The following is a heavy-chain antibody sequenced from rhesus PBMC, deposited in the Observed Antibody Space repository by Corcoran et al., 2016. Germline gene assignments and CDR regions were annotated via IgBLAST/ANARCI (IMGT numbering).Heavy chain of an antibody. CDR2: INGNSGRP. J-gene: IGHJ4*01. CDR1: GGSFSSYW. D-gene: IGHD5-12*01. CDR3: ARLFYSPDFDY. V-gene: IGHV4-80*01. Sequence: QVQLQESGPGLVKPSETLSLTCAVSGGSFSSYWRSWIRQPPGKEQEGIGDINGNSGRPNATPSLKSRVTSSKAASKNRFSLRLSSLPAADTAVYYCARLFYSPDFDYWGQGVLVTVSS.